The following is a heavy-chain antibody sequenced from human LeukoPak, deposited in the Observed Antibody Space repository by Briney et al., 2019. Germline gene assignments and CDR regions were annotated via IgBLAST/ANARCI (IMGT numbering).Heavy chain of an antibody. Sequence: GGSLRLSCAASGFTSSDYYGMHWVRLAPGKGLEWVAFIQYDGTGKYYADSVKGRFTISRDNSKNTLYLQMNSLRAEDTAVYYCARGPSGYHNTGGQGTLVTVSS. CDR3: ARGPSGYHNT. D-gene: IGHD5-12*01. J-gene: IGHJ4*02. CDR1: GFTSSDYYG. CDR2: IQYDGTGK. V-gene: IGHV3-30*02.